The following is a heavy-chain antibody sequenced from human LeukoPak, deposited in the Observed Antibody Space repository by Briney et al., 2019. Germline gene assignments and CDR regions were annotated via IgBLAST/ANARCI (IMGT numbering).Heavy chain of an antibody. CDR1: GGTFSSYA. Sequence: ASVKVSCKASGGTFSSYAISRVRQAPGQGLEWMGWISAYNGNTNYAQKLQGRVTMTTDTSTSTAYMELRSLRSDDTAVYYCARRGSGILTGYYPNWGQGTLVTVSS. D-gene: IGHD3-9*01. V-gene: IGHV1-18*01. CDR3: ARRGSGILTGYYPN. CDR2: ISAYNGNT. J-gene: IGHJ4*02.